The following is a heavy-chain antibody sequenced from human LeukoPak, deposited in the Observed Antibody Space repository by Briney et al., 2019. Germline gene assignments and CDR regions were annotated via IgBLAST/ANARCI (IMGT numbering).Heavy chain of an antibody. V-gene: IGHV4-59*01. CDR3: ARELRYDNSDSGAF. D-gene: IGHD3-22*01. Sequence: PSETLSLTCTVSGGSISSYYWSWIRQPPGKGLEWIGYIYYSGSTNYNPSLKSRVTISVDTSKNQFSLKLSSVIAADTAVYYCARELRYDNSDSGAFWGQGTVVTVSS. CDR1: GGSISSYY. J-gene: IGHJ3*01. CDR2: IYYSGST.